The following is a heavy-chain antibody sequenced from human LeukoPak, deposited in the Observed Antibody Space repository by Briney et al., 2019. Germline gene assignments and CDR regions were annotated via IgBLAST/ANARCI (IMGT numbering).Heavy chain of an antibody. CDR1: GGSISSSSYY. CDR3: ARHSGSYRTLFDY. D-gene: IGHD1-26*01. J-gene: IGHJ4*02. Sequence: SETLSLTCTVSGGSISSSSYYWGWVRQPPGKGLEWIGSIYYSGSTYYNPSLKSRVTISVDTSKNQFSLKLSSVTAADTAVYYCARHSGSYRTLFDYRGQGTLVTVSS. V-gene: IGHV4-39*01. CDR2: IYYSGST.